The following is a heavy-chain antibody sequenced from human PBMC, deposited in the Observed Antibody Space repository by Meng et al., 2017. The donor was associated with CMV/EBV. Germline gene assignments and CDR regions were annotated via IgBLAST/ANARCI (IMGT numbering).Heavy chain of an antibody. D-gene: IGHD2-15*01. J-gene: IGHJ4*02. CDR1: GGSVSGYY. Sequence: QVLRQQGGAGLVKPSETLSPTSAVYGGSVSGYYGSWIRQPPGKGLEWIGEINHSGSTNCNPSLKSRVTISVDTSKNQFSLKLSSMTAADTAVYYCASSLTYPDYWGQGTLVTVSS. CDR3: ASSLTYPDY. V-gene: IGHV4-34*01. CDR2: INHSGST.